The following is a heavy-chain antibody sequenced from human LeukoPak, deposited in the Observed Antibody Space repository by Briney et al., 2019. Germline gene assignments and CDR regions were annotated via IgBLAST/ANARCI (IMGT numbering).Heavy chain of an antibody. Sequence: PGGSLRLSCAASGFTFSSYGMSWVRQAPGKGPEWVTGISGSGGGTFYADSVKGRFTISRDNSKNTLYLQMNSLRAEDTAVYYCAKVISGYSHQPFDYWGQGTLVTVSS. CDR1: GFTFSSYG. J-gene: IGHJ4*02. CDR3: AKVISGYSHQPFDY. V-gene: IGHV3-23*01. CDR2: ISGSGGGT. D-gene: IGHD3-22*01.